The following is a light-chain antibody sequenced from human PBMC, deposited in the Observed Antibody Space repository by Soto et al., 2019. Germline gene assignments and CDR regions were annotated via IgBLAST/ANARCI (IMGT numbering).Light chain of an antibody. CDR1: QSVRSTF. J-gene: IGKJ2*01. Sequence: VLPQSPDTLSLSPGDRATLSCRASQSVRSTFLAWYQQKPGQAPRLLIYGASNRAAGIPERFSGSASGTEFTPAVSRLEPDDAPVYYCQQYHDSPMNTFGQGTKLQIK. V-gene: IGKV3-20*01. CDR2: GAS. CDR3: QQYHDSPMNT.